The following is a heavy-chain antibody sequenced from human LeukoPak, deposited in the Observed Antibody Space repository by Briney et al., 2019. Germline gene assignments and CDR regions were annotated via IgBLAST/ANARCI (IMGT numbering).Heavy chain of an antibody. CDR3: AKDIDSSGYVQNAFDI. CDR1: GFTLSSYA. J-gene: IGHJ3*02. Sequence: GGSLRLSCAASGFTLSSYAMHRVRQAPGKGLEWVAVISYDGSNKYYADSVKGRFTISRDNAKNSLYLQMNSLRAEDTALYYCAKDIDSSGYVQNAFDIWGQGTMVTVSS. CDR2: ISYDGSNK. V-gene: IGHV3-30*04. D-gene: IGHD3-22*01.